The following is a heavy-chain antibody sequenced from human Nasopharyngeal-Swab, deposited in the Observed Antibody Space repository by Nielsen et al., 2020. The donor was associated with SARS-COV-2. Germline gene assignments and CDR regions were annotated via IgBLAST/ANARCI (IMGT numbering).Heavy chain of an antibody. CDR3: ARAGRVGDAYTGLDV. J-gene: IGHJ6*02. CDR1: GGSVSTTTYF. Sequence: SETLSLTCPVSGGSVSTTTYFWGWIRQPPGKGLEWIGTVDYSGSTYYNPSLKSRVTMSVDTSTNQVSLKLNSLTATDTAVHYCARAGRVGDAYTGLDVWGQGTTVTVSS. D-gene: IGHD5-24*01. CDR2: VDYSGST. V-gene: IGHV4-39*01.